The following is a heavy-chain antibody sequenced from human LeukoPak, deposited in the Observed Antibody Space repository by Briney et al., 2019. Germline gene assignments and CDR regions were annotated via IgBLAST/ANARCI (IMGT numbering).Heavy chain of an antibody. CDR1: GFSVNSAW. J-gene: IGHJ5*02. V-gene: IGHV3-15*07. CDR2: ISDTGTT. Sequence: AGSLTLSCAVSGFSVNSAWMNWARQAPGKGLEWVGRISDTGTTEYAAPVKGRFTVSRDSKNTLYLQMNSLKAEDTAVYHCTRGHYGPWGQGTLVTVSS. CDR3: TRGHYGP. D-gene: IGHD3-10*01.